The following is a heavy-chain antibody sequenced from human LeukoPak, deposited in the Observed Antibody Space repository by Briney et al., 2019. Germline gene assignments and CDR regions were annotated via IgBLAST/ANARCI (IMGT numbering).Heavy chain of an antibody. Sequence: GGSLRLSCVASGFTFSPYSMNWVRQALGKGLEWVSSIGGSSRSIYYADSVKGRFTVSRDNAKNSVHLQMNSLRAEDTAVYYCAREGPEQDFDYWGQGTLVTVSS. D-gene: IGHD1/OR15-1a*01. CDR3: AREGPEQDFDY. CDR1: GFTFSPYS. J-gene: IGHJ4*02. CDR2: IGGSSRSI. V-gene: IGHV3-21*01.